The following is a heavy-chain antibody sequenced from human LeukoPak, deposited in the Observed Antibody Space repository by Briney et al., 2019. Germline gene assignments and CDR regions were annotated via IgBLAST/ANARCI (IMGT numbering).Heavy chain of an antibody. V-gene: IGHV3-74*01. J-gene: IGHJ6*02. Sequence: PGGSLRLSCAASGFTFSSYWMHWVRQAPGKGLVWVSHINEDGSRTDYADSVKGRFTMSRDNAKNTLYLQMNSLRGEDTAVYYCARAPYYNGMDAWGQGTTVTVSS. CDR1: GFTFSSYW. CDR3: ARAPYYNGMDA. CDR2: INEDGSRT.